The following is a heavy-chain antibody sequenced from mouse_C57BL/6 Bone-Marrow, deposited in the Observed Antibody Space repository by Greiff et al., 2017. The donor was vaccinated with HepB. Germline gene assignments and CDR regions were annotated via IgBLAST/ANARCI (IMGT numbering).Heavy chain of an antibody. V-gene: IGHV2-9-1*01. D-gene: IGHD1-1*01. CDR3: ARSKFSTTVVATFYWYFDV. Sequence: VQLQQSGPGLVAPSQSLSITCTVSGFSLTSYAISWVRQPPGKGLEWLGVIWTGGGTNYNSALKSRLSISKDNSKSQVFLKMNSLQTDDTARYYCARSKFSTTVVATFYWYFDVWGTGTTVTVSS. CDR2: IWTGGGT. CDR1: GFSLTSYA. J-gene: IGHJ1*03.